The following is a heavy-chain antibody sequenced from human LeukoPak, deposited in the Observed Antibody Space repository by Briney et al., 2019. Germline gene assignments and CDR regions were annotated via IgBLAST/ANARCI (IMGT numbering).Heavy chain of an antibody. Sequence: GGSLRLSCAASGFTFSSYSMNWVRQAPGKGLEWVSYISSSSSTIYYADSVKGRFTISRDNAKNSLYLQMNSLRAEDTAVYYCARDSKYSVYANFDYWGQGTLVTVSS. J-gene: IGHJ4*02. CDR3: ARDSKYSVYANFDY. V-gene: IGHV3-48*04. CDR2: ISSSSSTI. D-gene: IGHD5/OR15-5a*01. CDR1: GFTFSSYS.